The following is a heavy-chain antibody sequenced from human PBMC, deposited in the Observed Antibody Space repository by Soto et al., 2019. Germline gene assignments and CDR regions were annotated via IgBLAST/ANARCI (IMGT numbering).Heavy chain of an antibody. Sequence: TFSTSWMTWVRQAPGKGLEWVAVISYDGSNKYYADSVKGRFTISRDNSKNTLYLQMNSLRAEDTAVYYCARDVESGSSQYYYYYYGMDVWGQGTTVTVSS. V-gene: IGHV3-30*19. CDR1: TFSTSW. D-gene: IGHD1-26*01. CDR3: ARDVESGSSQYYYYYYGMDV. CDR2: ISYDGSNK. J-gene: IGHJ6*02.